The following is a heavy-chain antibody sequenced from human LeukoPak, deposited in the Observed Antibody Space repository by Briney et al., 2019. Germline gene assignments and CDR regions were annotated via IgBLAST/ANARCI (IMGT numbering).Heavy chain of an antibody. J-gene: IGHJ4*02. Sequence: SVNVSCKASGGTFSSYAISLVRQAPGQGLEWMGRIIPILGIANYAQKFQGRVTITADKSTSTAYMELSSLRSEDTAVYYCARDGGSSWPLFDYWGQGTLVTVSS. V-gene: IGHV1-69*04. CDR3: ARDGGSSWPLFDY. CDR1: GGTFSSYA. D-gene: IGHD6-13*01. CDR2: IIPILGIA.